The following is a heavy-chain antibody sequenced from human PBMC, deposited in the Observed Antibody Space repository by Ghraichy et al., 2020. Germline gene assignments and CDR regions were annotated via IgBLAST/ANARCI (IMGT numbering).Heavy chain of an antibody. Sequence: GGSLRLSCAASEFTFSNFAMSWVRQAPGKGLEWVSGISDSGDRTYYADSVKGRFTISRDNAKNTLYLQMHSLRAEDTAVYYCAKAPSQAGYCSGGSCKYFQYGGKGTLVTVSS. J-gene: IGHJ1*01. D-gene: IGHD2-15*01. CDR3: AKAPSQAGYCSGGSCKYFQY. CDR1: EFTFSNFA. CDR2: ISDSGDRT. V-gene: IGHV3-23*01.